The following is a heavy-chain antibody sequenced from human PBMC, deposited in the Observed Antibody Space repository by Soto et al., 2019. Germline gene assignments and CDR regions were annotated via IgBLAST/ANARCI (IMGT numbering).Heavy chain of an antibody. D-gene: IGHD3-22*01. V-gene: IGHV3-30*18. J-gene: IGHJ4*02. CDR2: ISYDGSNK. CDR1: GFTFSSYG. Sequence: GGSLRLSCAASGFTFSSYGMHWVRQAPGKGLEWVAVISYDGSNKYYADSVKGRFTISRDNSKNTLYLQMNSLRAEDTAVYYCAKLRDITMIVVGPAPPDYWGQGTLVTVSS. CDR3: AKLRDITMIVVGPAPPDY.